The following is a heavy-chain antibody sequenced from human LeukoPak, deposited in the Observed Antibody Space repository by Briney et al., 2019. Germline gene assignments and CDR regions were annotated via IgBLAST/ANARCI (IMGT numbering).Heavy chain of an antibody. CDR2: IKEDGSEK. D-gene: IGHD3-22*01. CDR3: AKGGLYYYDSSGYFDY. V-gene: IGHV3-7*03. CDR1: GFTFRSYW. Sequence: PGGSLRLSCAASGFTFRSYWMSWFRQAPGKGLEWVANIKEDGSEKSYVDSVKGRFTISRDNAKNLLYLQMNSLRAEETAVYYCAKGGLYYYDSSGYFDYWGQGTLVTVSS. J-gene: IGHJ4*02.